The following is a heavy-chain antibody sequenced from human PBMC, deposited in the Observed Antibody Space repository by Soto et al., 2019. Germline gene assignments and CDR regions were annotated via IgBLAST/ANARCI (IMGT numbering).Heavy chain of an antibody. CDR1: GFTFSNAW. D-gene: IGHD2-2*01. J-gene: IGHJ3*01. CDR2: FKSRTDGETT. CDR3: TTQFSVVPGASDAFDL. V-gene: IGHV3-15*01. Sequence: EVQLVESGGGLVKAGGSLRLSCAASGFTFSNAWMSWVRQAPGKGLEWVGRFKSRTDGETTDYAAPVKGRFTISRDDSKNTLYLQMNSLKTEDTAVYFCTTQFSVVPGASDAFDLWGQGTMVTVSS.